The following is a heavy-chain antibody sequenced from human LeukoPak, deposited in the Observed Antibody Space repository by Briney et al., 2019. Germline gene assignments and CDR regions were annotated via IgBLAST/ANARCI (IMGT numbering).Heavy chain of an antibody. CDR3: ARDYCSSTSCLFDY. CDR1: GYTFTGYH. V-gene: IGHV1-2*06. J-gene: IGHJ4*02. Sequence: ASVKVSCKASGYTFTGYHMHWVRQAPGQGLEWMGRINPNSGDTNYAQKLQSRVTMTRDTSISTAYMELNRLRSDDTAVYYCARDYCSSTSCLFDYWGQGTLVTVSS. D-gene: IGHD2-2*01. CDR2: INPNSGDT.